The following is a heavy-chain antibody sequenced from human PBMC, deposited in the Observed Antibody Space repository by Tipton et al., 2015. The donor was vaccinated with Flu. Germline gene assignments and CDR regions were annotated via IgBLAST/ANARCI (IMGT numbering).Heavy chain of an antibody. J-gene: IGHJ4*02. CDR1: GGSISSSSYY. V-gene: IGHV4-39*01. D-gene: IGHD1-7*01. Sequence: TLSLTCTVSGGSISSSSYYWGWIRQPPGKGLEWIGSLDYSGSTFYYSSLKSRVTMSVDTSKNQFSLKLSSVTAADTAVYYCARLQYTGTGRGYFDFWGQGTLVTVSS. CDR3: ARLQYTGTGRGYFDF. CDR2: LDYSGST.